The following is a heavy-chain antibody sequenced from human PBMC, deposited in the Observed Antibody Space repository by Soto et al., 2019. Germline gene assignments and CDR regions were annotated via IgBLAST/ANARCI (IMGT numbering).Heavy chain of an antibody. D-gene: IGHD4-17*01. CDR2: IHYSVSV. CDR3: VREDDGADRDYYGLDV. Sequence: QVQLQESGPGLVRPSQTLSLTCTVSGGSISYDHYHWTWIRQPPGKGLEWIGYIHYSVSVFYNPSLQSRLSMSVDTSKNLFSLKLSSVTAADTAVYFCVREDDGADRDYYGLDVWGQGTTVTVSS. J-gene: IGHJ6*02. CDR1: GGSISYDHYH. V-gene: IGHV4-30-4*01.